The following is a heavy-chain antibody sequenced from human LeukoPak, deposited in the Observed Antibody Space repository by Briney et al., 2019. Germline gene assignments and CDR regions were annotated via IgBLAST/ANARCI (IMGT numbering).Heavy chain of an antibody. CDR1: GYTFTNYW. CDR2: IYPDDSDT. Sequence: PGESLKISCEASGYTFTNYWIGWVRQMPGKGLEGMGIIYPDDSDTKYSPSFQGQVTISADKSISTAYLQWSSLKAADTAMYYCARSRDSSGYYYLIWGQGTLVTVSS. CDR3: ARSRDSSGYYYLI. V-gene: IGHV5-51*01. D-gene: IGHD3-22*01. J-gene: IGHJ4*02.